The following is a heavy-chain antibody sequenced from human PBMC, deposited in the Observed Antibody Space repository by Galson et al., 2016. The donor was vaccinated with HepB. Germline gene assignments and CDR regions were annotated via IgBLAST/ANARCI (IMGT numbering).Heavy chain of an antibody. D-gene: IGHD1-26*01. J-gene: IGHJ4*02. CDR3: VADIAEVGAGELDY. CDR2: IKSKTSGGTT. V-gene: IGHV3-15*01. Sequence: WIRQPPGKGLEWIGLIKSKTSGGTTDYAAPLKGRFTISRDDSKSMLYLQMNSLKSEDTAVYYCVADIAEVGAGELDYSGQGTLVTVSS.